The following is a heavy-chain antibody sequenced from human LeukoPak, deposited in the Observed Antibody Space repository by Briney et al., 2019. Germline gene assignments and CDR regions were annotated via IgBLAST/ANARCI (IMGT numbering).Heavy chain of an antibody. CDR2: ISSSSSTI. D-gene: IGHD2-2*01. CDR1: GFTFRGYS. CDR3: ARDDCSSASCYFWDS. J-gene: IGHJ4*02. Sequence: PGGSLRLSCAASGFTFRGYSMNWVRQAPGKGLEWVSYISSSSSTIYYADSVKGRFTISRDSAKNSLYLQMNSLRAEDTAVYYCARDDCSSASCYFWDSWGQGTLVTVSS. V-gene: IGHV3-48*01.